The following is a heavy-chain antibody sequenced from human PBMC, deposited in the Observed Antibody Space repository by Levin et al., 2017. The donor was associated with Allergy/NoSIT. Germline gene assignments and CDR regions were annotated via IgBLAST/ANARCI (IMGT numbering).Heavy chain of an antibody. CDR3: ARFWYSLERLFSTFRGDDY. J-gene: IGHJ4*02. Sequence: GSLRLSCTVSGGSISSSSYYWGWIRQPPGKGLEWIGSIYYSGSTYYNPSLKSRVTISVDTSKNQFSLKLSSVTAADTAVYYCARFWYSLERLFSTFRGDDYWGQGTLVTVSS. V-gene: IGHV4-39*01. CDR2: IYYSGST. CDR1: GGSISSSSYY. D-gene: IGHD1-1*01.